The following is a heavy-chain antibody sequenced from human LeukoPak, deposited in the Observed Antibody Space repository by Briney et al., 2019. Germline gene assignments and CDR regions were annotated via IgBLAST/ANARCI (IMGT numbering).Heavy chain of an antibody. J-gene: IGHJ4*02. CDR3: ARVGALSSSWLLY. D-gene: IGHD6-13*01. V-gene: IGHV3-48*04. Sequence: GGSLRLSCADSGLTISNNWMSWVRQAPGKGLEWVSSISRSATTIYYADSVKGRFTISRDNAKNSLYLQMNSLRAEDTAVYFCARVGALSSSWLLYWGQGTLVTVSS. CDR2: ISRSATTI. CDR1: GLTISNNW.